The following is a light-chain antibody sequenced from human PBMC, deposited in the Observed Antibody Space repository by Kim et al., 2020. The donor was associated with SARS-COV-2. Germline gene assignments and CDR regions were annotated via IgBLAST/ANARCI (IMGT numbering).Light chain of an antibody. CDR2: YDR. CDR1: NIGYRG. CDR3: QVWDSTTDVWV. J-gene: IGLJ3*02. V-gene: IGLV3-21*04. Sequence: APGMAARRTCGGDNIGYRGVHWYQQKPGQAPIVVISYDRDRPSGIPERFSGSNSGNTATLTISRVEAGDEADYYCQVWDSTTDVWVFGGGTKLTVL.